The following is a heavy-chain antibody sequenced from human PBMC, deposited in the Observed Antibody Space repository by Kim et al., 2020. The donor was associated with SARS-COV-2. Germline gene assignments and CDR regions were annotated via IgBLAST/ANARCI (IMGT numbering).Heavy chain of an antibody. Sequence: GGSLRLSCAASGFTFSSYAMSWVRQAPGKGLEWVSVIYSGGSSTYYADSVKGRFTISRDNSKNTLYLQMNSLRAEDTAVYYCAKGLALAAAGNIDYYYYGMDVWGQGTTVTVSS. CDR1: GFTFSSYA. D-gene: IGHD6-13*01. V-gene: IGHV3-23*03. J-gene: IGHJ6*02. CDR3: AKGLALAAAGNIDYYYYGMDV. CDR2: IYSGGSST.